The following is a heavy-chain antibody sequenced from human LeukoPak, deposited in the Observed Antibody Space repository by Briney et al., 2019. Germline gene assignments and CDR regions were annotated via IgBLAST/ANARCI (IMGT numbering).Heavy chain of an antibody. J-gene: IGHJ4*02. V-gene: IGHV1-18*01. Sequence: ASVKVSCKASGYTFTSYGISWVRQAPGQGLEWMGWISAYNGNTNYAQKLQGRVTMTTDTSTSTAYMELRSLRSDDTAVYYCARIWGVRLGELSLGGRGYFDYWGQGTLVTVSS. CDR3: ARIWGVRLGELSLGGRGYFDY. CDR1: GYTFTSYG. D-gene: IGHD3-16*02. CDR2: ISAYNGNT.